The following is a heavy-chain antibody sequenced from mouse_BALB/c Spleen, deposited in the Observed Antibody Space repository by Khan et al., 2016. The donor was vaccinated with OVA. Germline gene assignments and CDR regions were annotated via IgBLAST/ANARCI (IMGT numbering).Heavy chain of an antibody. V-gene: IGHV5-9-1*01. Sequence: EVKLVESGGGLVKPGGSLKLSCAASGFTFSNYSMSWVRQTPEKRLEWVATISSGGSYTYSPDRVLGRATIPRDNAKNTPYLQMSRLRSEVTSIYYCAKELFTTVVATPFAYWGQGTLVTVSA. CDR2: ISSGGSYT. CDR3: AKELFTTVVATPFAY. CDR1: GFTFSNYS. D-gene: IGHD1-1*01. J-gene: IGHJ3*01.